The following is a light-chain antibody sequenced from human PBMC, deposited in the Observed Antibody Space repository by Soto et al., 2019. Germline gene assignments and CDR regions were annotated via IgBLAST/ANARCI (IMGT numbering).Light chain of an antibody. V-gene: IGKV3-20*01. CDR3: QQYGSSPRA. J-gene: IGKJ1*01. Sequence: EVVMRQSPATLSVSPGEGATLSCRASQGIGYTLAWYQQKPGQAPRLLIHDASSRATGISDRFTGSGSGTDFTLTITTLEPEDFAVYYCQQYGSSPRAFGLGTKVDIK. CDR1: QGIGYT. CDR2: DAS.